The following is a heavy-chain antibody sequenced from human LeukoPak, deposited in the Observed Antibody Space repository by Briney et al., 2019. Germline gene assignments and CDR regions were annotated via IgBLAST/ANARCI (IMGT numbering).Heavy chain of an antibody. CDR2: MNPNSGNT. CDR3: ARGGYSGYDFGY. Sequence: WASVKVSCKASGYTFTSYDINWVRQATGQGLEWMGWMNPNSGNTGYAQKFQGRVTMTRNTSISTAYMELSSLRSEDTAMYYCARGGYSGYDFGYWGQGTLVTVSS. D-gene: IGHD5-12*01. J-gene: IGHJ4*02. V-gene: IGHV1-8*01. CDR1: GYTFTSYD.